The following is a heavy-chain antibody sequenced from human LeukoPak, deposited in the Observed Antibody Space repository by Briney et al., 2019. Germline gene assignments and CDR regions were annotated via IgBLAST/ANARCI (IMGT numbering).Heavy chain of an antibody. CDR1: GGSISGYY. CDR3: ARGLLVGNTGYYFDY. V-gene: IGHV4-59*01. D-gene: IGHD1-26*01. CDR2: IYYSGST. J-gene: IGHJ4*02. Sequence: SETLSLTCIVSGGSISGYYWTWIRQPPGKGLEWIGYIYYSGSTNYHPSLKSRVTLSVDTSKKQFSLKLSSVTAADTAVYYCARGLLVGNTGYYFDYWGQGTLVTVSS.